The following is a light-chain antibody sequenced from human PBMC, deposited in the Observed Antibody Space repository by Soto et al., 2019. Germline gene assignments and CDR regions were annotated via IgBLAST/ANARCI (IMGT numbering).Light chain of an antibody. J-gene: IGKJ4*01. Sequence: EIVLTQSPATLSLSPGERATLSCRASQSVNNYLAWYQQKPGQAPRLLIYDASNRAAGIPDRFSGSGSGTDFTLTFRRLEPEDFAVYYCEYYGSSITFGGGTKVDIK. CDR2: DAS. CDR3: EYYGSSIT. CDR1: QSVNNY. V-gene: IGKV3-20*01.